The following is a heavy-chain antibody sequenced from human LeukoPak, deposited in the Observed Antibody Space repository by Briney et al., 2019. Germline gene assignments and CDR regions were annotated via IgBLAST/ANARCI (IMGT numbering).Heavy chain of an antibody. CDR2: IWYDGSNK. CDR3: ARDSGVGAFDI. CDR1: GFTFSSYG. D-gene: IGHD2-15*01. Sequence: PGGSLRLSCAASGFTFSSYGMHWVRQAPGKGLEWVAVIWYDGSNKYYADSVKGRFTISRDNSKNTLYLQMNSLRAEDTAVYYCARDSGVGAFDIWGQGTMVTVSS. V-gene: IGHV3-33*01. J-gene: IGHJ3*02.